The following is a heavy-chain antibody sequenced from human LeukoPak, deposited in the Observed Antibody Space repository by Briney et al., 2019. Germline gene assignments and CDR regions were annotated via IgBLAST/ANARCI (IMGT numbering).Heavy chain of an antibody. CDR3: ARLLILGSMKSPGDY. CDR2: IYPGDSDT. Sequence: GESLKISCQVSGYIFTNYWSAWVRQMHGKGLEWMGIIYPGDSDTRYSPSFQGQVTISADQSITTDYLQWSRLKASDTAMYYCARLLILGSMKSPGDYWGQGTLVTVSS. V-gene: IGHV5-51*01. D-gene: IGHD1-26*01. CDR1: GYIFTNYW. J-gene: IGHJ4*02.